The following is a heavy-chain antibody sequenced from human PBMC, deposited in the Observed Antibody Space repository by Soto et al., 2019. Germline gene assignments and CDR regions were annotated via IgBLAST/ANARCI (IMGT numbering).Heavy chain of an antibody. D-gene: IGHD3-22*01. V-gene: IGHV5-10-1*01. CDR2: IDPSDSQT. CDR3: ARQIYDSDTGPNFQYYFDS. Sequence: ESLTIYCTCSGYSFSGYWIAWVRQKPGKGLEWMGRIDPSDSQTYYSPSFRGHVTISVTRSITTVFLQWSSLRASDTAMYYCARQIYDSDTGPNFQYYFDSWGQGTPVTVSS. CDR1: GYSFSGYW. J-gene: IGHJ4*02.